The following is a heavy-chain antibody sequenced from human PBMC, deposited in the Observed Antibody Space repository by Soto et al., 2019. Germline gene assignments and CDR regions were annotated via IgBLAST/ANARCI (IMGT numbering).Heavy chain of an antibody. CDR2: ISAYNGKT. CDR3: ARDRGVAALGYCSGGSCGDYDFDY. D-gene: IGHD2-15*01. V-gene: IGHV1-18*01. CDR1: GYTFTSYG. J-gene: IGHJ4*02. Sequence: ASVKVSCKASGYTFTSYGISWVRQAPGQGLEWMGWISAYNGKTNYAQKLQGRVTMTTDTSTSTAYMELRSLRSDDTAVYYCARDRGVAALGYCSGGSCGDYDFDYWGQGTLVTVSS.